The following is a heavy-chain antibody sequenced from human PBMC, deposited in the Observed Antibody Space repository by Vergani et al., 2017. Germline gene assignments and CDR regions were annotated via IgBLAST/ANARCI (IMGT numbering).Heavy chain of an antibody. CDR1: GYIFSNFW. Sequence: EKQFVQSGSETKKPGESLKISCQAFGYIFSNFWIGWVRQRPGRGLEWMRIIYPGDSEVKSNPTFRGQVIFSVDTSVNTAYLQWRSLQASDTATYFCASGGHGSENGGALQLWGQGTNITVSS. D-gene: IGHD3-10*01. J-gene: IGHJ3*01. CDR3: ASGGHGSENGGALQL. V-gene: IGHV5-51*01. CDR2: IYPGDSEV.